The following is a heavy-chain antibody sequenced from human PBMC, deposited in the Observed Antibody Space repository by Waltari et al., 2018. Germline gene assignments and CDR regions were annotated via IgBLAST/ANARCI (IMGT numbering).Heavy chain of an antibody. J-gene: IGHJ5*02. V-gene: IGHV4-61*09. CDR3: ARENAVPPDNWFDP. D-gene: IGHD4-17*01. CDR1: GGSISSGSYY. Sequence: QVQLQESGPGLVKPSQTLSLTCTVSGGSISSGSYYWSWIRQPAGKGLEWIGYIYTSGSTNYNPSLKSRVTISVDTSKNQFSLKLSSVTAADTAVYYCARENAVPPDNWFDPWGQGTLVTVSS. CDR2: IYTSGST.